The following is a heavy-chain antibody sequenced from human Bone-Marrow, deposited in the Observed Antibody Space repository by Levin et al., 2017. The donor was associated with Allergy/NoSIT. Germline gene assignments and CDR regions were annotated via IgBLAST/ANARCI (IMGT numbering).Heavy chain of an antibody. Sequence: MASETLSLTCAVSGYSISNGYYWGWIRQPPGKGLEWIGSIYHSGRTYYNPSLKSRATISVDTSKNQFSLRLSSVTAADTAVYYCARRIAVGGGHIDYWGQGTLVTVSS. D-gene: IGHD6-19*01. CDR3: ARRIAVGGGHIDY. CDR1: GYSISNGYY. V-gene: IGHV4-38-2*01. CDR2: IYHSGRT. J-gene: IGHJ4*02.